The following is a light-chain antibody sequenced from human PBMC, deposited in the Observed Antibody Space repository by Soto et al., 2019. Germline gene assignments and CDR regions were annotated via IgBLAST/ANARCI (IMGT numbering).Light chain of an antibody. CDR3: QQYTNRPLT. V-gene: IGKV3-15*01. CDR1: QSVSSS. Sequence: EIVMTQSPATLSVSPGDTASLSCRASQSVSSSLAWYQQRPGQAPRLLIFGASTRATGIPARFSGGGSGTEFTLIISSLPSEDFAVYYCQQYTNRPLTSLGGTKV. CDR2: GAS. J-gene: IGKJ4*01.